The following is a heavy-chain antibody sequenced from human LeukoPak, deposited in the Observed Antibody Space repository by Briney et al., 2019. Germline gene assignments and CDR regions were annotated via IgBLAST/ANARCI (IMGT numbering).Heavy chain of an antibody. Sequence: SGTLSLTCAVSGGSISSSNWWSWVRPPPGKGLEWIGETYHSGSTNYNPSLKSRVTISVDKSKNQFSLKLSSVTAADTAVYYCASPYDSSGYYYAFDIWGQGTMVTVSS. CDR3: ASPYDSSGYYYAFDI. CDR2: TYHSGST. CDR1: GGSISSSNW. D-gene: IGHD3-22*01. J-gene: IGHJ3*02. V-gene: IGHV4-4*02.